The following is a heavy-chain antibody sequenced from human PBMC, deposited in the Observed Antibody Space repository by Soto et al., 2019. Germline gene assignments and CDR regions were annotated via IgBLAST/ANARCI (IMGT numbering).Heavy chain of an antibody. D-gene: IGHD4-17*01. J-gene: IGHJ2*01. CDR3: ARCGDYCGGWYFDL. CDR2: IKDSGSI. CDR1: GGAFSGYY. Sequence: QVQLQQWGAGLLKPSETLSLTCAVYGGAFSGYYWNWIRQPPGKGLEWIGEIKDSGSINYNPSLKRRVTISVDTSKNQFSLSLTSVTAADTAVYYCARCGDYCGGWYFDLWGRGPLVTVSS. V-gene: IGHV4-34*02.